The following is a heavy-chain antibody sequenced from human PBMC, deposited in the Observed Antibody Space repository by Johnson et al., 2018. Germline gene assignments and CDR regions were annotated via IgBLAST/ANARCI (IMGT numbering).Heavy chain of an antibody. V-gene: IGHV3-23*04. J-gene: IGHJ6*02. CDR2: TSGSGGST. CDR1: GFIFSSYA. D-gene: IGHD3-10*01. Sequence: EVQLVETGGGLVQPGGSLRLSCAASGFIFSSYALSWVRPPPGTGRAWVSGTSGSGGSTYQADSVKGRFTISRDNSKNTLYLQMNSLRADDTALYYCAKDSGAYYRYYIIDGWGQGTTVTVSS. CDR3: AKDSGAYYRYYIIDG.